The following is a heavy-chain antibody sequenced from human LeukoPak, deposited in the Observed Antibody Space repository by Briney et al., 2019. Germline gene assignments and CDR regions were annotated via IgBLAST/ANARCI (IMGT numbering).Heavy chain of an antibody. J-gene: IGHJ3*02. D-gene: IGHD3-10*01. CDR3: ARDWVAGVPFDAFDI. CDR2: IKEDGSEK. V-gene: IGHV3-7*03. CDR1: GFTLSSYW. Sequence: PGGSLRLSCAASGFTLSSYWMSWVRQAPGKGLERVANIKEDGSEKYYVDSVKGRFTISRDNAKNSLYLHMNSLTAEDTAMYYCARDWVAGVPFDAFDIWGQGTMVSVSS.